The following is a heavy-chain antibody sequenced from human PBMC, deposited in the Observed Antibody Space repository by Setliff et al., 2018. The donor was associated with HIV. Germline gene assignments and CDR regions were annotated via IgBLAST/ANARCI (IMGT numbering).Heavy chain of an antibody. CDR1: GGSISSYF. CDR2: IFTNEFT. V-gene: IGHV4-4*08. D-gene: IGHD1-26*01. Sequence: LSLTCTVSGGSISSYFWTWIRQPPGKRLEWIGSIFTNEFTYYNPSLKSRVTISADTSNTQFSLKLRSVTAADTAVYYCARVSELPGDYYYMDVWGKGTTVTVSS. J-gene: IGHJ6*03. CDR3: ARVSELPGDYYYMDV.